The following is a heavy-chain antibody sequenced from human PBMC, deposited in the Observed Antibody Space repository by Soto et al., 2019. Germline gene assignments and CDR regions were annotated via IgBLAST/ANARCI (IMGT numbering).Heavy chain of an antibody. J-gene: IGHJ6*02. CDR2: IWYDGSNK. CDR1: GFTFSSYG. Sequence: QVQLVESGGGVVQPGRSLRLSCAASGFTFSSYGMHWVRQAPGKGLEWVAVIWYDGSNKYYADSVKGRFTISRDNSKNTLYLEMNRLRAEDTAVYYCARDLISLGRGMDVWGQGTTVTVSS. D-gene: IGHD3-16*01. CDR3: ARDLISLGRGMDV. V-gene: IGHV3-33*01.